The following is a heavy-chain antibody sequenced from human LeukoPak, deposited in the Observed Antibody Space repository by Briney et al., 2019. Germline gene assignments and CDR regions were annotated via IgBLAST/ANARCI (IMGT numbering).Heavy chain of an antibody. CDR1: GGSISSSSYY. CDR3: ARHITYYDILTGYFSTYYFDY. D-gene: IGHD3-9*01. CDR2: IYYSGST. V-gene: IGHV4-39*01. Sequence: SETLSLTCTVSGGSISSSSYYWGWIRQPPGKGLEWIGSIYYSGSTYYNPSLKSRVTISVDTSKNQFSLKLSSVTAADTAVYYCARHITYYDILTGYFSTYYFDYWGQGTLVTVSS. J-gene: IGHJ4*02.